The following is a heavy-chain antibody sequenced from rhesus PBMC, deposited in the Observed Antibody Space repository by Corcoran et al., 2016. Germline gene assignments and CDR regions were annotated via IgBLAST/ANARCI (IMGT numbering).Heavy chain of an antibody. V-gene: IGHV4S14*01. Sequence: QVQLQESGPGLVTPSETLSLTCAVSGYYISSGYSLGWMRKPQGKGLEWIGHHSSGGSNYLNPSLKSRVTLSVDASKNQFSLKLSSVTAAATAVYYCAREEYSGSYYPDYWGQGVLVTVSS. CDR2: HSSGGSN. J-gene: IGHJ4*01. CDR1: GYYISSGYS. CDR3: AREEYSGSYYPDY. D-gene: IGHD3-16*01.